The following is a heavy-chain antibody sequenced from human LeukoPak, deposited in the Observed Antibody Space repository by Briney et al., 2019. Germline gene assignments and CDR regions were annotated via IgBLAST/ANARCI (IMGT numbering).Heavy chain of an antibody. J-gene: IGHJ4*02. D-gene: IGHD3-10*01. CDR1: GGSFSGYY. Sequence: SETLSLTCAVYGGSFSGYYWSWIRQPPGKGLEWIGEINHSGSTNYNPSLKSRVTISVDTSKNQFSLKLSSVTAADTAVYYCARESLPVRGVERVDYWGQGTLVTVSS. CDR3: ARESLPVRGVERVDY. V-gene: IGHV4-34*01. CDR2: INHSGST.